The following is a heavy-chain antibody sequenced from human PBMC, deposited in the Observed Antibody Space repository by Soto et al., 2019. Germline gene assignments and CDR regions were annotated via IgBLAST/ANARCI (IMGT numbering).Heavy chain of an antibody. J-gene: IGHJ4*02. CDR2: IYYSGST. D-gene: IGHD3-22*01. Sequence: QVQLQESGPGLVKPSETLSLTCTVSGGSISSYYWSWIRQPPGKGLEWIGYIYYSGSTNYNPSLKRRVTISVDTSKNQFSLKLSSVTAADTAVYYCARADYDSSGYSYYFDYWGQGTLVTVSS. V-gene: IGHV4-59*01. CDR1: GGSISSYY. CDR3: ARADYDSSGYSYYFDY.